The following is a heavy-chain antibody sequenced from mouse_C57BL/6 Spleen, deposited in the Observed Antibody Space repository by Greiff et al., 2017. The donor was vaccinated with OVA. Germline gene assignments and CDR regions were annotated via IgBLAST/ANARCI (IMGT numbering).Heavy chain of an antibody. J-gene: IGHJ4*01. D-gene: IGHD3-3*01. Sequence: QVQLQQPGAELVKPGASVKLSCKASGYTFTSYWMQWVKQRPGQGLEWIGEIDPSDSYTNYNQKFKGKATLTVDTSSSTAYMQLSSLTSEDSAVYYCARRGGPGAMDYWGQGTSVTVSS. V-gene: IGHV1-50*01. CDR1: GYTFTSYW. CDR2: IDPSDSYT. CDR3: ARRGGPGAMDY.